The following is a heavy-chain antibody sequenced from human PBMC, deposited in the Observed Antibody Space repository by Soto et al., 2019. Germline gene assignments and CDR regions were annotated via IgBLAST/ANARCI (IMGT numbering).Heavy chain of an antibody. J-gene: IGHJ4*02. CDR2: INAGNGNT. D-gene: IGHD3-22*01. V-gene: IGHV1-3*01. CDR3: ARDGDEVVFNY. CDR1: GYTFTSYA. Sequence: QVQLVQSGAEVKKPGASVKVSCKASGYTFTSYAMHWVRQAPGQRLEWMGWINAGNGNTKYSQKLQGRVTITRDTSASTAYMELSSLRSEDTAVYYCARDGDEVVFNYWGQGTLVTVSS.